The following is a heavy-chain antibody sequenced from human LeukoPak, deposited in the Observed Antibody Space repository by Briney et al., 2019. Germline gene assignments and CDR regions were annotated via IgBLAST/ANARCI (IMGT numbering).Heavy chain of an antibody. J-gene: IGHJ4*02. CDR1: GGSFSGYY. CDR2: INHSGST. CDR3: ARGDITMFY. V-gene: IGHV4-34*01. Sequence: PSETLSLTCAVYGGSFSGYYWSWIRQPPGKGLEWIGEINHSGSTNYNPSLKSRVTISVDTSKNQFSLKLSSVTAADTAVYYCARGDITMFYWGQGTLVTVSS. D-gene: IGHD3-10*02.